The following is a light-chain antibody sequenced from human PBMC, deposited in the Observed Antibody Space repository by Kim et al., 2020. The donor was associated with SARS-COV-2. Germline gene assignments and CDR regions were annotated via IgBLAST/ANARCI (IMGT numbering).Light chain of an antibody. Sequence: AAVGDRVTMTCRARRSIGSWLAWYQQQPGKAPNLLIYETSSLKSGVPSRFSGSGSGTEFTLTISSLQPEDFATYYCQQYDTSWTFGQGTKVDIK. V-gene: IGKV1-5*03. J-gene: IGKJ1*01. CDR2: ETS. CDR1: RSIGSW. CDR3: QQYDTSWT.